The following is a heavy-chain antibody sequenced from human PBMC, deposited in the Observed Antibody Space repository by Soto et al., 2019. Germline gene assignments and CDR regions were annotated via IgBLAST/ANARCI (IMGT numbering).Heavy chain of an antibody. CDR1: GYTLTELS. CDR2: FDPEDGET. J-gene: IGHJ4*02. V-gene: IGHV1-24*01. Sequence: GASVKVSCEVSGYTLTELSMHWVRQAPGKGLEWMGGFDPEDGETIYAQKFQGRVTMTEDTSTDTAYMELSSLRSEDTAVYYCATLGSHYDILTGPPDPLAFDYWGQGTLVTVS. D-gene: IGHD3-9*01. CDR3: ATLGSHYDILTGPPDPLAFDY.